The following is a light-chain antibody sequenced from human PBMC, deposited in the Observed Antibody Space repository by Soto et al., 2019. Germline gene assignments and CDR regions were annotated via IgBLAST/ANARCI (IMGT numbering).Light chain of an antibody. CDR3: ATWDSSLSAVV. CDR1: SSNIGNNY. Sequence: QSVLTQPPSVSAALGQKVTISCSGTSSNIGNNYVSWYQQLPGTAPTLLIYDNDKRPSGIPDRFSGSKSGTSATLGITGLQTGDEADYFCATWDSSLSAVVFGGGTKVTVL. J-gene: IGLJ2*01. V-gene: IGLV1-51*01. CDR2: DND.